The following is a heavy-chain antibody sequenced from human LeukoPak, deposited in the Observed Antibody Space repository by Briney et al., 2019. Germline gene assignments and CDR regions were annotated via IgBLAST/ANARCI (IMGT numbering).Heavy chain of an antibody. J-gene: IGHJ4*02. V-gene: IGHV4-39*01. CDR3: ARHRLYYGSGSYYSEDRY. CDR1: GGSISSSSYY. Sequence: SETLSLTCTVSGGSISSSSYYWGWIRQPPGKGLEWIGSIYYSGSTYYNPSLKSRVTISVDTSKNQFSLKLSSVTAADTAVYYCARHRLYYGSGSYYSEDRYWGQGTLVTVSS. CDR2: IYYSGST. D-gene: IGHD3-10*01.